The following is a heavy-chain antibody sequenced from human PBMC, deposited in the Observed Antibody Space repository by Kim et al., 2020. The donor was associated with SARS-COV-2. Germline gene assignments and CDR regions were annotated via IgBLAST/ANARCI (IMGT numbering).Heavy chain of an antibody. D-gene: IGHD2-15*01. V-gene: IGHV3-33*08. Sequence: GGSLRLSCAASGFTFSSYGMHWVRQAPGKGLEWVAVIWYDGSNKYYADSVKGRFTISRDNSKNTLYLQMNSLRAEDTAVYYCARARGGGKPPPDYWGQGTLVTVSS. J-gene: IGHJ4*02. CDR3: ARARGGGKPPPDY. CDR2: IWYDGSNK. CDR1: GFTFSSYG.